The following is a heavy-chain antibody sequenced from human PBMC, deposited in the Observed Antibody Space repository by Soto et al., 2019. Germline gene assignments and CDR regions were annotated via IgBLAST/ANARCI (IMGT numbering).Heavy chain of an antibody. D-gene: IGHD3-10*01. CDR1: GFSFSTYA. V-gene: IGHV3-23*01. CDR2: IGSNGGSK. Sequence: EVQLLESGGGLVQPGGSLRLSCAASGFSFSTYAMTWVRQAPGKGLQWVSAIGSNGGSKYYTDSVKGRFNISRDNSKKMLYLQVNSLTAEDTAIFFWAKDRKGWFGELFDFWGQGTPVTVSS. J-gene: IGHJ4*02. CDR3: AKDRKGWFGELFDF.